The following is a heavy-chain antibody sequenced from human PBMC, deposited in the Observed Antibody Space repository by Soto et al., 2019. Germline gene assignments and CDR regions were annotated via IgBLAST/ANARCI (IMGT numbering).Heavy chain of an antibody. V-gene: IGHV1-18*01. CDR2: VSTYNGNT. Sequence: QVQLVQSGAEVKKPGASVKVSCKASGYIFTSYGISWVRQAPGQGLEWVGRVSTYNGNTKYAQKLQGRVTMTTDTSASIAYMQLRSLRSDDTAVYYCARHNGQWLVSDWGQGTLVTVSS. J-gene: IGHJ1*01. D-gene: IGHD6-19*01. CDR1: GYIFTSYG. CDR3: ARHNGQWLVSD.